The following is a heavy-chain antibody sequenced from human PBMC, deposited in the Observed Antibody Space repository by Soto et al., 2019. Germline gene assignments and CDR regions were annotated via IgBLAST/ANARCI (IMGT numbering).Heavy chain of an antibody. V-gene: IGHV3-73*01. CDR3: TRHRLKAGNAFDI. D-gene: IGHD3-16*01. CDR1: GFTFSGSA. J-gene: IGHJ3*02. Sequence: GGSLRLSCAASGFTFSGSAMHWVRQASGKGLEWVGRIRSKANSYATAYAASVKGRFTISRDDSKNTAYLQMNSLKTEDTAVYYCTRHRLKAGNAFDIWGQGTMVTVSS. CDR2: IRSKANSYAT.